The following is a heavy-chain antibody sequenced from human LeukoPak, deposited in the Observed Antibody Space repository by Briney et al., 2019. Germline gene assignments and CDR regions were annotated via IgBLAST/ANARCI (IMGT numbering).Heavy chain of an antibody. V-gene: IGHV1-69*13. CDR1: VGTFSSYA. CDR3: ARAPRLRGYSYGYRWGSHFDY. J-gene: IGHJ4*02. CDR2: IIPIFGTA. Sequence: SVKVSCKASVGTFSSYAISWVRQAPGQGLEWMGGIIPIFGTANYAQKFQGRVTITADESTSTAYMELSSLRSEDTAVYYCARAPRLRGYSYGYRWGSHFDYWGQGTLVTVSS. D-gene: IGHD5-18*01.